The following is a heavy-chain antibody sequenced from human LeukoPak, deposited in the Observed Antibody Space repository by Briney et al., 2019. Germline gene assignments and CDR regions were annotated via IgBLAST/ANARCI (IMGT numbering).Heavy chain of an antibody. V-gene: IGHV4-38-2*02. Sequence: SETLSLTCTVSGYSISSGYYWGWIRQPPGRGLEWIGSIYHSGSTYYNPSLKSRVTASPDTSKNQFSLKLRSVTAADTAVYYCARGLRKFSGSHYYFYMDVWGKGTTVTVSS. J-gene: IGHJ6*03. CDR1: GYSISSGYY. CDR3: ARGLRKFSGSHYYFYMDV. D-gene: IGHD2-15*01. CDR2: IYHSGST.